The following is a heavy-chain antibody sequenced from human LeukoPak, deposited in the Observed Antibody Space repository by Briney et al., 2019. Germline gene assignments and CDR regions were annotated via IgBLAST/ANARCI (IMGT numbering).Heavy chain of an antibody. Sequence: GASVKVSCKASGYTFTSYGISWVRQAPGQGLEWMGWISAYNGNTNYAQKLQGRVTMTTDTSTSTAYVELRSLRSDDTAVYYCARANMITFGGVIVLDAFDIWGPGTMVTVSS. D-gene: IGHD3-16*02. V-gene: IGHV1-18*01. CDR1: GYTFTSYG. CDR2: ISAYNGNT. J-gene: IGHJ3*02. CDR3: ARANMITFGGVIVLDAFDI.